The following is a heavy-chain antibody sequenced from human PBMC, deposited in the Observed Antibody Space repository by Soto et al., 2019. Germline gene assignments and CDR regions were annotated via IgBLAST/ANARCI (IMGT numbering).Heavy chain of an antibody. CDR2: IYYSGST. V-gene: IGHV4-59*01. J-gene: IGHJ6*02. CDR1: GGSISSYY. CDR3: ARGGAVWFGELSGMDV. Sequence: SETLSLTCTVSGGSISSYYWSWIRQPPGKGLEWIGYIYYSGSTNYNPSLKSRVTISVDTSKNQFSLKLSSVTAADTAVYYCARGGAVWFGELSGMDVWGQGTTVTVSS. D-gene: IGHD3-10*01.